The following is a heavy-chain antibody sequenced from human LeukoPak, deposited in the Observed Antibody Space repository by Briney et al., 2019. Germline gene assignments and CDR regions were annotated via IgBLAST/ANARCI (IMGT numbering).Heavy chain of an antibody. CDR2: INWHGGSI. J-gene: IGHJ4*02. CDR1: GFNFEGYC. D-gene: IGHD3-16*01. V-gene: IGHV3-20*03. Sequence: GAPRLFFSTSGFNFEGYCINWVRQIPGKGPGWVLGINWHGGSIGYADSVKGRFTISRDNSKNTLYLQMNSLRAEDTAVYYCAKEGWGALNQYYFDYWGQGTLVTVSS. CDR3: AKEGWGALNQYYFDY.